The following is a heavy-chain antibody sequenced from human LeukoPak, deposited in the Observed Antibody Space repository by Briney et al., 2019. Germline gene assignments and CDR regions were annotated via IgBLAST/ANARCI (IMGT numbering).Heavy chain of an antibody. CDR2: IIPILGIA. Sequence: ASVKVSCKASGGTFSSYAISWVRQAPGQGLEWMGRIIPILGIANYAQKFQGRVTITADKSTSTAYMELSSLRSEDTAVYYCARELRGNMDWFDPWGQGTLVTVSS. D-gene: IGHD3-10*01. V-gene: IGHV1-69*04. CDR1: GGTFSSYA. CDR3: ARELRGNMDWFDP. J-gene: IGHJ5*02.